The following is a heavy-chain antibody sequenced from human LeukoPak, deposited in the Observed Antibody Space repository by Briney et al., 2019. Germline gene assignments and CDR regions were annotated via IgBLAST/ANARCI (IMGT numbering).Heavy chain of an antibody. CDR1: GFTFSSYG. CDR3: AKDKAARTLYFDY. Sequence: GGSLRLSCAASGFTFSSYGMHWLRQAPGKGLEWVAVISYDGSNKYYADSVKGRFTIFRDNSKNTLYLQMNSLRAEDTAVYYCAKDKAARTLYFDYWGQGTLVTVSS. J-gene: IGHJ4*02. V-gene: IGHV3-30*18. D-gene: IGHD2-15*01. CDR2: ISYDGSNK.